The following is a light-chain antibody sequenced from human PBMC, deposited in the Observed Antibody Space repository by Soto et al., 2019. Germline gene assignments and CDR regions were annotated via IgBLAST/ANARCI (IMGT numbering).Light chain of an antibody. J-gene: IGKJ2*01. Sequence: DIQVTQSPSALSASVGDRVSITCRASQSIDYYLNWYQQKPGKAPKPLIYAASRLHIGFPSRFSGSGSGTDFALTINSLQAEDFGTYYCQQIYSTPLTFGQGTKVDIK. CDR1: QSIDYY. CDR2: AAS. V-gene: IGKV1-39*01. CDR3: QQIYSTPLT.